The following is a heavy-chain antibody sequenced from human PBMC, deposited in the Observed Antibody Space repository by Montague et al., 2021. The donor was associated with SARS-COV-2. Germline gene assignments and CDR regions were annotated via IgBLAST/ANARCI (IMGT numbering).Heavy chain of an antibody. V-gene: IGHV4-59*01. D-gene: IGHD2-21*01. J-gene: IGHJ6*02. Sequence: SETLSLTCTVSGGFISSSYWSWIRQPPGKGLEWIGYIYHTGNTNYNPSLKCRVTISIDTSMNQFSLSLSSMTAADTAVYFCARALAPPRIAIKTNFFGLDDWGQGTTVIVSS. CDR2: IYHTGNT. CDR1: GGFISSSY. CDR3: ARALAPPRIAIKTNFFGLDD.